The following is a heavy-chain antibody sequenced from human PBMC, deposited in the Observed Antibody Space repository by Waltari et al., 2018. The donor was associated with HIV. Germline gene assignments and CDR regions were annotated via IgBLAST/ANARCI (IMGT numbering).Heavy chain of an antibody. CDR1: GGSISSSSYY. D-gene: IGHD6-13*01. Sequence: QLQLQESGPGLVKPSETLSLTCTVSGGSISSSSYYWGWIRQPPGKGLEWIGSIYYSGSTYYNPSLKSRVTISVDTSKNQFSLKLSSVTAADTAVYYCARGIAAAGPVPYWGQGTLVTVSS. J-gene: IGHJ4*02. CDR3: ARGIAAAGPVPY. CDR2: IYYSGST. V-gene: IGHV4-39*01.